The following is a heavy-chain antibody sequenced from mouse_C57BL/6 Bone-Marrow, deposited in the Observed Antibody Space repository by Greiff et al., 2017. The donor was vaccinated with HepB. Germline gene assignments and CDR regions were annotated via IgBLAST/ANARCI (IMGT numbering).Heavy chain of an antibody. J-gene: IGHJ4*01. Sequence: DVMLVESGGGLVQSGRSLRLSCATSGFTFSDFYMEWVRQAPGKGLEWIAASRNKANDYTTEYSASVKGRFIVSRDTSQSILYLQMNALRAEDTAMYYCARDADYAMDYWGQGTSVTVSS. CDR3: ARDADYAMDY. CDR2: SRNKANDYTT. V-gene: IGHV7-1*01. CDR1: GFTFSDFY.